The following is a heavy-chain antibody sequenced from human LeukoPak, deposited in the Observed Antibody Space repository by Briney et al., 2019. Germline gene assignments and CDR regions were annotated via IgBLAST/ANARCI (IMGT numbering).Heavy chain of an antibody. CDR1: GYTFTGYY. J-gene: IGHJ2*01. CDR2: INPNSGGT. CDR3: ARESSAELLRNWYFDL. V-gene: IGHV1-2*02. D-gene: IGHD2-15*01. Sequence: VSVKVSCKASGYTFTGYYMHWVRQAPGQGLEWMGWINPNSGGTNYARKFQGRVTMTRDTSISTAYMELSRLRSDDTAVYYCARESSAELLRNWYFDLWGRGTLVTVSS.